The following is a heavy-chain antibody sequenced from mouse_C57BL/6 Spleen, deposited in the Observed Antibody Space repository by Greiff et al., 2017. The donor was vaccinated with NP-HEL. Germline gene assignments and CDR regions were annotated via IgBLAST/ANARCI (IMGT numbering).Heavy chain of an antibody. CDR3: ARRGSTTRGMDY. V-gene: IGHV1-54*01. CDR1: GYAFTNYL. D-gene: IGHD1-1*02. J-gene: IGHJ4*01. CDR2: INPGSGGT. Sequence: VQLQQSGAELVRPGTSVKVSCKASGYAFTNYLIEWVKQRPGQGLEWIGVINPGSGGTNYNEKFKGKATLTADKSSSTAYMQLSSLTSEDSAVYFCARRGSTTRGMDYWGQGTSVTVSS.